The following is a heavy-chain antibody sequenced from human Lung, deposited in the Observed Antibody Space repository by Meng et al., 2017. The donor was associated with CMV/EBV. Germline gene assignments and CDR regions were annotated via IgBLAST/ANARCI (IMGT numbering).Heavy chain of an antibody. CDR3: ARVEVGITSGDY. Sequence: QVQLVQSGGGVGKPGASVKVSCKASGYTFTNYGITWVRQAPGQGLEWMGWINAYNGDTNYAQTLQGRVTMTTGTSTSTAYMELRSLRSDDTAVYYCARVEVGITSGDYWGQGTLVTVSS. CDR1: GYTFTNYG. V-gene: IGHV1-18*01. D-gene: IGHD1-26*01. J-gene: IGHJ4*02. CDR2: INAYNGDT.